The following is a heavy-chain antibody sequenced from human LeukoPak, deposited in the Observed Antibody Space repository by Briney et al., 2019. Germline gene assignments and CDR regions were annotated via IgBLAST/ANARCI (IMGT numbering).Heavy chain of an antibody. J-gene: IGHJ4*02. CDR2: ISSSSSYI. D-gene: IGHD2-15*01. CDR1: GFTFNNYA. Sequence: GGSLRLSCAASGFTFNNYAMIWVRQAPGKGLEWVSSISSSSSYIYYADSVKGRFTISRDNAKNSLYLQMNSLRAEDTAVYYCARRYCSGGSCYTFDYWGQGTLVTVSS. V-gene: IGHV3-21*01. CDR3: ARRYCSGGSCYTFDY.